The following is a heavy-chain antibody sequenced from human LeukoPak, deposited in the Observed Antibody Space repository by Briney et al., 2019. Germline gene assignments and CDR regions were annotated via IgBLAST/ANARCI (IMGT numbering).Heavy chain of an antibody. D-gene: IGHD2-21*02. V-gene: IGHV3-74*01. CDR3: ARDFPGDPW. CDR2: INSDESST. J-gene: IGHJ4*02. Sequence: GGSLTLSCPASGFTYSRYRMHWVRQAAGKRLAWVSRINSDESSTSYADSVKGRFTISRDNAKNTLYLQMNSLRAEDTAVYYCARDFPGDPWRGQGTLVTVSS. CDR1: GFTYSRYR.